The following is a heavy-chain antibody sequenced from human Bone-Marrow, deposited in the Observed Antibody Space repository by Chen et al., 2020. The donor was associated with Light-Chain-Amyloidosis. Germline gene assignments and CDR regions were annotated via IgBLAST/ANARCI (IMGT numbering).Heavy chain of an antibody. D-gene: IGHD5-12*01. J-gene: IGHJ4*02. CDR2: INPDGTRV. Sequence: DVQLLESGGGLVPPGGSLRLSCAASGFTFRTSWMHWVRQAPGKGLVWVSRINPDGTRVDYADSVRGRFTISRDDAKSTVYLQMNSLRAEDTAVYYCSREFTGYDDYWGQGTLVTVSS. CDR3: SREFTGYDDY. V-gene: IGHV3-74*01. CDR1: GFTFRTSW.